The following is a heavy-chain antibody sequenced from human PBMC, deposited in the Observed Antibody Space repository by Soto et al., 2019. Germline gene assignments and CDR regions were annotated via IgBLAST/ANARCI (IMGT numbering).Heavy chain of an antibody. CDR2: ISSDGSNR. Sequence: GGSLRLSCAASGFTFSSYAMHWVRQAPGKGLAWVAVISSDGSNRIYVDSVKGRFTISRDNSKNTLFVQMNSLRAEDTAVYYCARDLKIAAAGTNDYYGLDVWGQGTTVTVSS. CDR1: GFTFSSYA. D-gene: IGHD6-13*01. V-gene: IGHV3-30-3*01. J-gene: IGHJ6*02. CDR3: ARDLKIAAAGTNDYYGLDV.